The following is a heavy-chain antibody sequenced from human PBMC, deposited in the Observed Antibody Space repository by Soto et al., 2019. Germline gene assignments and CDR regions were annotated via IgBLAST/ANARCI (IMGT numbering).Heavy chain of an antibody. CDR3: ARDKITGLFDY. CDR2: INHSGST. CDR1: GGSFSGYY. V-gene: IGHV4-34*01. D-gene: IGHD2-8*02. Sequence: QVQLQQWGAGLLKPSETLSLTCAVYGGSFSGYYWTWIRQPPGTGLEWIGEINHSGSTNYNPSLNRRVTLSVDTSKNQFSLKLTSVTAADTAVYNCARDKITGLFDYWGQGTLVTVSS. J-gene: IGHJ4*02.